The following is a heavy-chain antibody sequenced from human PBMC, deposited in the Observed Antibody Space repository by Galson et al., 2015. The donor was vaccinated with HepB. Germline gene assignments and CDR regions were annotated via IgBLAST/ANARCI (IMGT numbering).Heavy chain of an antibody. CDR3: ARDPDRDGYNWGYYYYYGMDV. J-gene: IGHJ6*02. Sequence: SLRLSCAASGFTFSSYTMNWVRQAPGKGLEWVSSISSSSTYIYYTESVKGRFTISRDNAKNSLYLQMNSLRAGDTAVYYCARDPDRDGYNWGYYYYYGMDVWGQGTTVTVSS. CDR1: GFTFSSYT. V-gene: IGHV3-21*01. D-gene: IGHD5-24*01. CDR2: ISSSSTYI.